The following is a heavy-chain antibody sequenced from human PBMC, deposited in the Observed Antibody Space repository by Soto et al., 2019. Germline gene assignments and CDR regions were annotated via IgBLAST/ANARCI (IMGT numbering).Heavy chain of an antibody. Sequence: QVQLQESGPGLVKPSQTLSLTCTVSGGSISSGGYYWSWIRQHPGKGLEWIGYIYYSGSTYYNPSRKSXXTXSXDTSKNQFSLKLSSVTAADTAVYYCARSRYSYGLDYWGQGTLVTVSS. CDR2: IYYSGST. D-gene: IGHD5-18*01. V-gene: IGHV4-31*03. CDR3: ARSRYSYGLDY. CDR1: GGSISSGGYY. J-gene: IGHJ4*02.